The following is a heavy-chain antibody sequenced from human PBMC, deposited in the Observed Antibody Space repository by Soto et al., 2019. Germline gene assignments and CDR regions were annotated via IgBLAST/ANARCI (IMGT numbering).Heavy chain of an antibody. D-gene: IGHD3-22*01. CDR3: ARAPYYYESSGYYN. Sequence: SGEVWWKDSGYTFTSYGLRWVRQAPGQGLEWMGWIGAYNGNTNYAQKLQGRFTMTTDTSTRTAYMELRSLKPDDTAVYYCARAPYYYESSGYYNWGQGTLVTVSS. CDR1: GYTFTSYG. J-gene: IGHJ4*02. CDR2: IGAYNGNT. V-gene: IGHV1-18*01.